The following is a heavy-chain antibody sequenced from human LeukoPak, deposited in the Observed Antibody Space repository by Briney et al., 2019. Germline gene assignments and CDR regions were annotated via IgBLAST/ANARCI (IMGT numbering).Heavy chain of an antibody. Sequence: SETLSLTCTVSGGSLSIYYWSWIRQPPGKGLEWIGYIYYSGSTNYNPSLKSRVTISVDTSKNQFSLKLSSVTAADTAVYYCARSYGDYVNFDYWGQGTLVTVSS. CDR1: GGSLSIYY. V-gene: IGHV4-59*01. CDR3: ARSYGDYVNFDY. D-gene: IGHD4-17*01. J-gene: IGHJ4*02. CDR2: IYYSGST.